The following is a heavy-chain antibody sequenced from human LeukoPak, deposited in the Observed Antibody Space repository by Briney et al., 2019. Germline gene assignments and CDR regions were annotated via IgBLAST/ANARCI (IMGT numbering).Heavy chain of an antibody. CDR2: IIPIFGTA. CDR3: AKDAGYSSGWYDY. CDR1: GGTFSSYA. D-gene: IGHD6-19*01. J-gene: IGHJ4*02. V-gene: IGHV1-69*13. Sequence: SVKVSCKASGGTFSSYAISWVRQAPGQGLEWMGGIIPIFGTANYAQKFQGRVTITADESTSTAYMELSSLRSEDTAVYYCAKDAGYSSGWYDYWGQGTLVTVSS.